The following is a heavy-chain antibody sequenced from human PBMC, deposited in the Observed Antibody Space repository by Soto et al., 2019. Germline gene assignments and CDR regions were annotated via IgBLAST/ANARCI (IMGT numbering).Heavy chain of an antibody. CDR1: GYNFTSYG. Sequence: QVQLVQSGADVKKPGASVKVSCKASGYNFTSYGISWVRQAPGQGLEWMGWISPHNDRTKYARRFQDRVTMTTETPTSTVYMELGSLRSDHTAVYYCARDLYYSSGRYFDHDAFDIWGQGTVVTVSS. D-gene: IGHD6-19*01. CDR3: ARDLYYSSGRYFDHDAFDI. V-gene: IGHV1-18*01. J-gene: IGHJ3*02. CDR2: ISPHNDRT.